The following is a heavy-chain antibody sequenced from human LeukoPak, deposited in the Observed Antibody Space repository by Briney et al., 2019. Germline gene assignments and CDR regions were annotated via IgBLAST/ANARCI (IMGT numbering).Heavy chain of an antibody. CDR1: GYSFRNYW. J-gene: IGHJ6*02. V-gene: IGHV5-10-1*01. Sequence: GESLRISCKGSGYSFRNYWITWVRQKPGRGPEWLGKIDPSDSYTDYSPSFQGDVTISVDKSISTVYLQWSSLKASDTAMYYCARPAISYYGAGTRPYGMDVWGQGTTVTVSS. CDR3: ARPAISYYGAGTRPYGMDV. D-gene: IGHD3-10*01. CDR2: IDPSDSYT.